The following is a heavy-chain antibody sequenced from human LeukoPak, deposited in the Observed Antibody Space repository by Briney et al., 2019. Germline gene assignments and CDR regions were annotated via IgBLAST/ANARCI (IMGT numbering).Heavy chain of an antibody. CDR2: MYHGGRT. D-gene: IGHD2-15*01. V-gene: IGHV4-39*07. CDR3: AREGYWHPVDY. J-gene: IGHJ4*02. CDR1: GGFISRSNYY. Sequence: NSSETLSLTCSVSGGFISRSNYYWGWIRQPPGKGLEWIGSMYHGGRTYYNSSLNSRATISLDTSKNQFSLRLSSVTAADTAVYYCAREGYWHPVDYWGQGTLVTVSS.